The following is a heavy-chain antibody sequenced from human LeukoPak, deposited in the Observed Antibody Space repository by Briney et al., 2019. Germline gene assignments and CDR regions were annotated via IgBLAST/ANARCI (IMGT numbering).Heavy chain of an antibody. J-gene: IGHJ4*02. V-gene: IGHV4-39*01. CDR2: IYYSGST. Sequence: PSETLSLTCTVSGGSISSSSYYWGWVRQPPGKGLEWIGSIYYSGSTYYNPSLKSRVTISVDTSKNQFSLKLSSVTAADTAVYYCARHEITSYAGDYWGQGTLVTVSS. CDR1: GGSISSSSYY. CDR3: ARHEITSYAGDY. D-gene: IGHD3-16*01.